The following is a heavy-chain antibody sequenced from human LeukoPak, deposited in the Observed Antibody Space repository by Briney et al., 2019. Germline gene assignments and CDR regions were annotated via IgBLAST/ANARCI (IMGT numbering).Heavy chain of an antibody. V-gene: IGHV1-2*02. CDR2: INPNSGGT. Sequence: GASVKVSCKASGGTFSSYTISWVRQAPGQGLEWMGWINPNSGGTNYAQKFQGRVTMTRDTSISTAYMELSRLRSDDTAVYYCARDPNYGGNSGEFDYWGQGTLVTVSS. CDR1: GGTFSSYT. CDR3: ARDPNYGGNSGEFDY. D-gene: IGHD4-23*01. J-gene: IGHJ4*02.